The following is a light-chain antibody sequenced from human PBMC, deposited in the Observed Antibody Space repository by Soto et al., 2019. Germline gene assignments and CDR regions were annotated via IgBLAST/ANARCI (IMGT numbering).Light chain of an antibody. V-gene: IGLV2-14*01. CDR1: SCDVGGYNY. CDR2: DVS. J-gene: IGLJ2*01. Sequence: QSALTQPASMSGSPGQSIAISCTGTSCDVGGYNYVSWYQQHPGKAPKLMIYDVSNRPSGVSNRFSGSKSGNTASLTISGVQAEDEADYYCSSYTSSDVVFGGGTKLTVL. CDR3: SSYTSSDVV.